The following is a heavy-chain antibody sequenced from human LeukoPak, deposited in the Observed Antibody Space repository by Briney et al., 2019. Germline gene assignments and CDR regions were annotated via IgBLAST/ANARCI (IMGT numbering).Heavy chain of an antibody. CDR2: ISYDGSNK. D-gene: IGHD3-22*01. Sequence: GGSLRLSCAASGFTFSSSPIHWVRQAPGKGLEWVALISYDGSNKYYADSVKGRFTISRDNSKNTLYLQMNSLRAEDTAVYYCARDRDNSDSCAYYFDYWGQGTRVTVSS. CDR3: ARDRDNSDSCAYYFDY. J-gene: IGHJ4*02. V-gene: IGHV3-30-3*01. CDR1: GFTFSSSP.